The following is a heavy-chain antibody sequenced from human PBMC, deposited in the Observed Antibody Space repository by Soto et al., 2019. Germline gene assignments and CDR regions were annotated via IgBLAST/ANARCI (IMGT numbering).Heavy chain of an antibody. D-gene: IGHD3-22*01. CDR1: GGSISSSGYC. Sequence: SETLSLTCTVSGGSISSSGYCWGWIRQPPGQGLEWLGTIYSLGNTYYNPSLKSRVTISVDKSKSQLFLKLSSVTAPDTAVYYCARQIYDSSGYYYAYWGQGTLVTVSS. CDR3: ARQIYDSSGYYYAY. V-gene: IGHV4-39*01. CDR2: IYSLGNT. J-gene: IGHJ4*02.